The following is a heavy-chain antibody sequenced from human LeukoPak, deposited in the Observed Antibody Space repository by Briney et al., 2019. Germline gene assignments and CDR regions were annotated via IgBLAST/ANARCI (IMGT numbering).Heavy chain of an antibody. CDR1: GGSISSGSYY. D-gene: IGHD2-2*01. CDR3: ARHRKVYCSSTSCYRFDP. J-gene: IGHJ5*02. CDR2: INHSGST. V-gene: IGHV4-39*01. Sequence: SETLSLTCTVSGGSISSGSYYWSWIRQPPGKGLEWIGEINHSGSTNYNPSLKSRVTISVDTSKDQFSLKLSSVTAADTAVYYCARHRKVYCSSTSCYRFDPWGQGTLVTVSS.